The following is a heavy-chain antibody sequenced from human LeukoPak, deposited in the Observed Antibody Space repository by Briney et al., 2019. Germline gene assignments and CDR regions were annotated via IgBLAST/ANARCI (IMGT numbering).Heavy chain of an antibody. CDR3: ARGPGGGYDV. CDR1: GYTFTGYY. D-gene: IGHD5-12*01. Sequence: GASVKVSCKASGYTFTGYYMHWVRQAPGQGLEWMGRINPNSGNTGYAQKFQGRVTITRNTSISTAYMELSSLRSEDTAVYYCARGPGGGYDVWGQGTLVTVSS. J-gene: IGHJ4*02. CDR2: INPNSGNT. V-gene: IGHV1-8*03.